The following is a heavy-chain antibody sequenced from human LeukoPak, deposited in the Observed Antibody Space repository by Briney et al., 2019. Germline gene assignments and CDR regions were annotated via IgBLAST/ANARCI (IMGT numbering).Heavy chain of an antibody. J-gene: IGHJ4*02. V-gene: IGHV3-15*07. CDR1: GFTFSGSA. CDR3: TTDSGSGSYFSDY. CDR2: IKSKTDGGTT. Sequence: GGSLKLSCAASGFTFSGSAMHWVRQAPGKGLEWVGRIKSKTDGGTTDYAAPVKGRFTISRDYSKNTLYLQMNSLKSEDTAVYYCTTDSGSGSYFSDYWGQGTLVTVSS. D-gene: IGHD3-10*01.